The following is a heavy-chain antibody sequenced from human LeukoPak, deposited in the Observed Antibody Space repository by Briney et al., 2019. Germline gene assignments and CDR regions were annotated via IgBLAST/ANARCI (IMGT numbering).Heavy chain of an antibody. D-gene: IGHD3-22*01. Sequence: ASVKVSCNISGYTLTDFSMHWVRQAPRKGLEWMGGFNREDDEPIYAPHFRGRVTVTEDTSTDTAYMELSSLRSEDTAVYYCATLDSYYDNSGRPLIPDWGQGTLVTVSS. CDR2: FNREDDEP. V-gene: IGHV1-24*01. J-gene: IGHJ4*02. CDR3: ATLDSYYDNSGRPLIPD. CDR1: GYTLTDFS.